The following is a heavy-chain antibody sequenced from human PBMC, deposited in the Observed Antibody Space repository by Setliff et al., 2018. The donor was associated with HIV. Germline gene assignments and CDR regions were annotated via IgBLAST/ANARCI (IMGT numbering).Heavy chain of an antibody. V-gene: IGHV1-18*01. CDR3: ARDGGYSDHQWFGDAFDI. CDR2: ISAYNGNT. J-gene: IGHJ3*02. CDR1: GYTFTSYG. D-gene: IGHD5-12*01. Sequence: ASVKVSCKASGYTFTSYGISWVRQAPGQGLEWMGWISAYNGNTNYAQKLQGRVTMTTDTSTSTAYMELSRLRSEDTAVYYCARDGGYSDHQWFGDAFDIWGQGTMVTVSS.